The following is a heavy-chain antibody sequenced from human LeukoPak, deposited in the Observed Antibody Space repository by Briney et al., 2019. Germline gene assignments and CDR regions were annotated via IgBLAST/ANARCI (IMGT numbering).Heavy chain of an antibody. Sequence: SVKVSCKASGGTFSSYAISRVRQAPGQGLEWMGGIIPIFGTANYAQKFQGRVTITTDESTSTAYMELSSLRSEDTAVYYCARGRYYDFWSGYLEAPSWFDPWGQGTLVTVSS. J-gene: IGHJ5*02. CDR3: ARGRYYDFWSGYLEAPSWFDP. CDR1: GGTFSSYA. CDR2: IIPIFGTA. D-gene: IGHD3-3*01. V-gene: IGHV1-69*05.